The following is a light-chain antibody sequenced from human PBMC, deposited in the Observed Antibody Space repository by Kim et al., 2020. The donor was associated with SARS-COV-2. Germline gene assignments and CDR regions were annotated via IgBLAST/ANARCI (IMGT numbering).Light chain of an antibody. J-gene: IGKJ4*01. Sequence: SPGARVTLSCWASQSVSSNYLAWYQQKPGQAPRLLIYGTSSRATGIPDRFSGSGSGTDFTLTISRLESEDFAVYYCQQYGSSPLTFGGGTKVDIK. CDR2: GTS. V-gene: IGKV3-20*01. CDR1: QSVSSNY. CDR3: QQYGSSPLT.